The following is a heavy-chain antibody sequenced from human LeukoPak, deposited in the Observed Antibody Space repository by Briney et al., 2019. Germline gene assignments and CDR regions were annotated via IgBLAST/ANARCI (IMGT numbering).Heavy chain of an antibody. CDR2: IESTSSPI. D-gene: IGHD5-24*01. CDR3: ARATRNGYDY. V-gene: IGHV3-48*04. CDR1: GFTFRIYS. J-gene: IGHJ4*02. Sequence: GGSLRLSCAASGFTFRIYSMNWVRQAPGRGLEWVSYIESTSSPIYYVDSVKGRFTMSRDNAKNSLFLQMNNLRVEGTAIYYCARATRNGYDYWGQGTLVTVSS.